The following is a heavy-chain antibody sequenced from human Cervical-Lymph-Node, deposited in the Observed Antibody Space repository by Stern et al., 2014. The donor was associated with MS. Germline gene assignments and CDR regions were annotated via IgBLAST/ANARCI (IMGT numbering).Heavy chain of an antibody. CDR2: IYHSGST. Sequence: VQLVESGPGLVRPSGTLSLTCAVSGGSVTTTNWWSWVRQPPGKGLEWIGEIYHSGSTNSDPSLKSRVTMSVDKSKNQVSLEMRSVTAADTAVYFCARDCGRSSCYVHWGQGTLVTVSS. V-gene: IGHV4-4*02. D-gene: IGHD2-2*01. CDR3: ARDCGRSSCYVH. CDR1: GGSVTTTNW. J-gene: IGHJ4*02.